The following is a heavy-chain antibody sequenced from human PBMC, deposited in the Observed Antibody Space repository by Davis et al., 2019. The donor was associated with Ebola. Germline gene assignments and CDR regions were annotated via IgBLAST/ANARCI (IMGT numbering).Heavy chain of an antibody. J-gene: IGHJ4*02. CDR2: INHSGST. CDR3: AREIYTARGAFDY. Sequence: SETLSLTCAVYVGSFSGYYWSWIRQPPGKGLEWIGEINHSGSTNYNPSLKSRVTISVDTSKNQFSLKLSSVTAADTAVYYCAREIYTARGAFDYWGQGTLVTVSS. CDR1: VGSFSGYY. D-gene: IGHD5-18*01. V-gene: IGHV4-34*01.